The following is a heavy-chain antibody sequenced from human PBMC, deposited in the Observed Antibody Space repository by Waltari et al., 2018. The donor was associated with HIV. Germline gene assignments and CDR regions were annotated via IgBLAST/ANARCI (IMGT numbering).Heavy chain of an antibody. V-gene: IGHV4-39*07. J-gene: IGHJ5*02. CDR3: AGAPNGDFSWLDP. D-gene: IGHD4-17*01. CDR2: ISYSGSA. Sequence: QLQLQESGPGLVKPSETLSLTCTVSGGSVTSSTYYWGWIRQAPGRGLGWIGAISYSGSAYYNPSLESRVTISLDTSKNQFSLKLQSVTAADTAVYYCAGAPNGDFSWLDPWGQGTLVTVSS. CDR1: GGSVTSSTYY.